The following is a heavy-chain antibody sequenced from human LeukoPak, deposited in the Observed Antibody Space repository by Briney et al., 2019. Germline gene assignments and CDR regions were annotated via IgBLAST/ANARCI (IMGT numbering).Heavy chain of an antibody. V-gene: IGHV3-74*01. Sequence: PGGSLRLSCAASGVTFSSYWMHWVRQAPGKGLGCVSRIKTDGSRTSYADSVKGRFTISRDNAKNTLYLQMNSLRAEDTAVYYCAREMRGSNSEDYWGQGTLVTVSS. J-gene: IGHJ4*02. CDR2: IKTDGSRT. CDR3: AREMRGSNSEDY. CDR1: GVTFSSYW. D-gene: IGHD4-23*01.